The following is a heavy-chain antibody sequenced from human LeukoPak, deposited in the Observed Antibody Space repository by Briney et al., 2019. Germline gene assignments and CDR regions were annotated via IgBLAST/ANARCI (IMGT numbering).Heavy chain of an antibody. J-gene: IGHJ5*02. CDR1: GGSISSGDYY. CDR2: IYYSGST. Sequence: PSETLSLTCTVSGGSISSGDYYWSWIRQPPGKGLEWIGYIYYSGSTYYNPSLKSRVTISADTSKNQFSLKLSSVTAADTAVYYCARAARGSGWSWFWFDPWGQGTLVTVSS. D-gene: IGHD6-19*01. V-gene: IGHV4-30-4*01. CDR3: ARAARGSGWSWFWFDP.